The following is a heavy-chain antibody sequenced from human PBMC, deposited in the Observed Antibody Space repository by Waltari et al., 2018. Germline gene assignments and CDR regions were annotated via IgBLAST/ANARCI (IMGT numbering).Heavy chain of an antibody. V-gene: IGHV4-39*01. CDR2: IYYSGIT. CDR3: LRSPSTRRGGGYYYYYMDV. CDR1: GGSISSSSYY. D-gene: IGHD2-2*01. Sequence: QLQLQESGPGLVKPSETLSLTCTVSGGSISSSSYYWGWIRQPPGKGLEWIGSIYYSGITYYNPSLKSRVTISVDTSKNQFSLKLSSVTAADTAVYYCLRSPSTRRGGGYYYYYMDVWGKGTTVTVSS. J-gene: IGHJ6*03.